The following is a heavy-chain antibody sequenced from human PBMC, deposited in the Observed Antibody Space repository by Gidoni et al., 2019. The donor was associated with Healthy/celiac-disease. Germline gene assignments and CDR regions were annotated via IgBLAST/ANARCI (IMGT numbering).Heavy chain of an antibody. J-gene: IGHJ6*02. CDR3: ARDGMVRGERYYYGMDV. CDR1: GFTFRRSA. CDR2: ISYDGSNK. V-gene: IGHV3-30-3*01. D-gene: IGHD3-10*01. Sequence: QVQLVESGGGVVQPGRCLRPTCSASGFTFRRSAMHWVRQAPGKGLEWVAVISYDGSNKYYADSVKGRFTISRDNSKNTLYLQMNSLRAEDTAVYYCARDGMVRGERYYYGMDVWGQGTTVTVSS.